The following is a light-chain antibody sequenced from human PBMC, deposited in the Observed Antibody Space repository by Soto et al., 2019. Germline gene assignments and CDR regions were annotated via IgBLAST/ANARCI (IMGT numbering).Light chain of an antibody. J-gene: IGKJ2*01. CDR1: QSVSST. CDR3: QQYNNWPYT. V-gene: IGKV3-15*01. Sequence: EIVMTQSPDTLSVSPGETATLSCRASQSVSSTLAWYQQKPGQAPRLLIFGASTRATGIPARFSGSGSGTEFTLTISSLQSEDVAVYHCQQYNNWPYTFGQGTPLEIK. CDR2: GAS.